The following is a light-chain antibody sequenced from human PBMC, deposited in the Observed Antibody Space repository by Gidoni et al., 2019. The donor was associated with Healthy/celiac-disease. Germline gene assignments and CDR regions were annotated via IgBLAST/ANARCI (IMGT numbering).Light chain of an antibody. CDR2: DVS. Sequence: QSALTQPASVSGSPGQSITISCTGTSSHVGGYNYVSWYQQHPGKAPKLMIYDVSNRPSGVSNRFSGSKSGNTASLTISGLQAEDEADYYCSSYTSSRGVFGTGTKVTVL. J-gene: IGLJ1*01. CDR1: SSHVGGYNY. CDR3: SSYTSSRGV. V-gene: IGLV2-14*01.